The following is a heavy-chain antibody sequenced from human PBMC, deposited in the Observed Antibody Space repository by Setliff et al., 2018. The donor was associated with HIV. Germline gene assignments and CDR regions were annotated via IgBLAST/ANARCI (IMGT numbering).Heavy chain of an antibody. J-gene: IGHJ4*02. CDR3: ARVSTDYVWGSFLSSGPYYFDF. CDR2: ISTSGTT. CDR1: GDSITSGTYY. V-gene: IGHV4-61*09. D-gene: IGHD3-16*01. Sequence: SETLSLTCTVSGDSITSGTYYWSWIRQPAGMRLEWIGHISTSGTTNYNPALKSRVPISADTSKSQFSLKLTSVTAADTAAYFCARVSTDYVWGSFLSSGPYYFDFWGQGALVTVSS.